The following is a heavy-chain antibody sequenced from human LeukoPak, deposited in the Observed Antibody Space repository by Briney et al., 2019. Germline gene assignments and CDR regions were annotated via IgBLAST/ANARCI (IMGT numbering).Heavy chain of an antibody. CDR1: GFTFSSYW. V-gene: IGHV3-7*01. CDR2: IKQDGSEK. D-gene: IGHD3-22*01. CDR3: AKDIYDSSGYDAFDI. Sequence: GGSLRLSCAASGFTFSSYWMSWVRQAPGKGLEWVANIKQDGSEKYYVDSVKGRFTISRDNAKNSLYLQMNSLRAEDTAVYYCAKDIYDSSGYDAFDIWGQGTMVTVSS. J-gene: IGHJ3*02.